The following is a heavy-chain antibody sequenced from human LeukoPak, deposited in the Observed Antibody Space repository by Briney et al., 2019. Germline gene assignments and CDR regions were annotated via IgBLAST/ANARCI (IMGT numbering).Heavy chain of an antibody. CDR3: ARGVTGIYYYYYMDT. J-gene: IGHJ6*03. Sequence: ASVKVSCKASGYTFTCYYIHWVRQAPGQGLEWMGWINPNSGGTNYAQKFQGRVTMTRDTSISTAYMELSRLSSDDTAVYYCARGVTGIYYYYYMDTWGKGTTVTVSS. CDR2: INPNSGGT. V-gene: IGHV1-2*02. D-gene: IGHD3-10*01. CDR1: GYTFTCYY.